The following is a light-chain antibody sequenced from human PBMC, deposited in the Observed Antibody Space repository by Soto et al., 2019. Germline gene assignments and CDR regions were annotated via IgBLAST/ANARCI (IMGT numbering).Light chain of an antibody. CDR3: QQYYSYPPEA. CDR1: QGISSY. V-gene: IGKV1-8*01. CDR2: AAS. Sequence: AIRMTQSPSSLSASTGDRVTITCRASQGISSYLAWYQQKPGKAPKLLIYAASTLQSGVPSRFSGSGSGTDFILTISCLQSEDFATYYCQQYYSYPPEAFGGGTKVEIK. J-gene: IGKJ4*01.